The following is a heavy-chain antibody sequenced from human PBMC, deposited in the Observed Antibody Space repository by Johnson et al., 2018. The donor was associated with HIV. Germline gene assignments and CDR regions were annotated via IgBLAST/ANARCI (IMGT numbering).Heavy chain of an antibody. V-gene: IGHV3-15*01. CDR3: TSLRDDAFDI. Sequence: VQLVESGGGLVQPGGSLRLSCAASGFTFSSYWMSWVRQAPGKGLEWVGRIKSKSDGGTTDYAAPVKGRFTISRDDSKNTLYMQMNSLKNEDTAVYYCTSLRDDAFDIWGQGTMVTLSS. CDR1: GFTFSSYW. J-gene: IGHJ3*02. CDR2: IKSKSDGGTT.